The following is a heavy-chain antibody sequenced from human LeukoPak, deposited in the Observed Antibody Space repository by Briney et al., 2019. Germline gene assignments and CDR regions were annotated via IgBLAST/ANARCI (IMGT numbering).Heavy chain of an antibody. V-gene: IGHV3-49*04. CDR3: TTYDPSNYYGMDV. CDR1: GFTFSSYG. CDR2: IRSKAYGGTT. Sequence: GGSLRLSCAAPGFTFSSYGMSWVRQAPGKGLEWVGFIRSKAYGGTTEFAASVKGRFTISRDDSKSIAYLQMNSLKTEDTAVYYCTTYDPSNYYGMDVWGQGTTVTVS. D-gene: IGHD5-12*01. J-gene: IGHJ6*02.